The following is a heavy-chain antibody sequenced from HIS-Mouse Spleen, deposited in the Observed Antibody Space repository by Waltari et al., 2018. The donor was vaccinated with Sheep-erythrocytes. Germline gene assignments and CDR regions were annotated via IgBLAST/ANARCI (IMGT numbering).Heavy chain of an antibody. D-gene: IGHD4-17*01. CDR3: ARGHPDYGDYDAFDI. Sequence: EVQLVESGGGLIQPGGSLRLSCAASGFTVSSNYMSWVRQAPGKGLEWGSGIYSGGSTYYADSVKGRFTISRDNSKNTLYLQMNSLRAEDTAVYYCARGHPDYGDYDAFDIWGQGTMVTVSS. J-gene: IGHJ3*02. CDR1: GFTVSSNY. V-gene: IGHV3-53*01. CDR2: IYSGGST.